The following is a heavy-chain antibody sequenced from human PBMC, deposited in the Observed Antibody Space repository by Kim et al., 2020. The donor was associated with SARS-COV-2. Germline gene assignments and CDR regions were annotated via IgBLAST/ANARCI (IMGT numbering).Heavy chain of an antibody. D-gene: IGHD6-19*01. J-gene: IGHJ4*02. V-gene: IGHV3-21*01. Sequence: GGSLRLSCAASGFTFSSYNMNWVRQAPGKGLEWVSYISSRSSDTYYADSVKGRFTISRDNAKNSLYLQMNSLRAEDTAVYYCASNRWLVDSSGWDHFDYWGQGTLVTVSS. CDR3: ASNRWLVDSSGWDHFDY. CDR2: ISSRSSDT. CDR1: GFTFSSYN.